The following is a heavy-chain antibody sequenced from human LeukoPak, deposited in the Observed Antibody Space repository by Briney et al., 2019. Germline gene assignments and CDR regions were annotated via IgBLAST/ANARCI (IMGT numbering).Heavy chain of an antibody. J-gene: IGHJ3*02. CDR1: GFTFSGSS. CDR2: IRRKDQSYAT. CDR3: TRDHYDILTGYYWDI. Sequence: GGSLRLSCAASGFTFSGSSIHWVRQASGKGLEWVGRIRRKDQSYATAYGASVKGRFIISRDDSKNTAYLQMNSLKTEDTAVYYCTRDHYDILTGYYWDIWGQGTMVTVSS. V-gene: IGHV3-73*01. D-gene: IGHD3-9*01.